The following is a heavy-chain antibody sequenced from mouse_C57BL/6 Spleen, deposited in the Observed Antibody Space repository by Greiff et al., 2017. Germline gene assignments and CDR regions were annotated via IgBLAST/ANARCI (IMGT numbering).Heavy chain of an antibody. CDR2: ISSGSSTI. D-gene: IGHD1-1*01. Sequence: EVKLMESGGGLVKPGGSLKLSCAASGFTFSDYGMHWVRQAPEKGLEWVAYISSGSSTIYYADTVKGRFTISRDNAKNTLFLQMTSLRSEDTAMYYCARRYYGSSSYYAMDYWGQGTSVTVSS. CDR1: GFTFSDYG. CDR3: ARRYYGSSSYYAMDY. V-gene: IGHV5-17*01. J-gene: IGHJ4*01.